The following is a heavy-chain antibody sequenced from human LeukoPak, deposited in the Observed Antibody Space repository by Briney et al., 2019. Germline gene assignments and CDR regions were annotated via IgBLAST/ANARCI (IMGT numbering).Heavy chain of an antibody. J-gene: IGHJ6*03. CDR2: INSDGSST. CDR1: GFTFSSYW. CDR3: ARGRTIFGVAIGFTISYYMDV. D-gene: IGHD3-3*01. Sequence: GGSLRLSCAASGFTFSSYWMHWVRQAPGKGLVWVSRINSDGSSTSYADSVKGRFTISRDNAKNTLYLQMNSLRAEDTAVYYCARGRTIFGVAIGFTISYYMDVWGKGTTVTVSS. V-gene: IGHV3-74*01.